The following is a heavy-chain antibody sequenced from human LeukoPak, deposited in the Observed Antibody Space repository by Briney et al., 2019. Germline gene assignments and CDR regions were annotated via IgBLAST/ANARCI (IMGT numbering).Heavy chain of an antibody. CDR1: GGSISSCY. CDR2: IYYSGST. Sequence: SETLSLTCTVSGGSISSCYWSWIRQPPGKGLEWIGYIYYSGSTNYNPSLKSRVTISVDTSKNQFSLKLSSVTAADTAVYYCARGGAVAGWDYFDYWGQGTLVTVSS. J-gene: IGHJ4*02. V-gene: IGHV4-59*01. CDR3: ARGGAVAGWDYFDY. D-gene: IGHD6-19*01.